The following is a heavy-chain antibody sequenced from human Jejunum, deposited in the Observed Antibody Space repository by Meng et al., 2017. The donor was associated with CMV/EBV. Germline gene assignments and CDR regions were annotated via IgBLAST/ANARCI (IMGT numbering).Heavy chain of an antibody. CDR3: ARTTYSSGLYYFDY. CDR2: IDWNDDK. J-gene: IGHJ4*02. V-gene: IGHV2-70*13. Sequence: FSLSTRGLGVSWIRQPPGEALEWLALIDWNDDKFYTTSLKTRLSVFKDTSKTQVVLTMTNMDPVDTATYYCARTTYSSGLYYFDYWGQGTRVTVSS. CDR1: FSLSTRGLG. D-gene: IGHD6-19*01.